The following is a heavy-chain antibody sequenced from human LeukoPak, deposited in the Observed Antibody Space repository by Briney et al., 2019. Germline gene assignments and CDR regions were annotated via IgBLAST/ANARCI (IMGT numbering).Heavy chain of an antibody. J-gene: IGHJ3*02. CDR2: ISSSSSYT. CDR1: GFTFSDYY. Sequence: PGRSLRLSCAASGFTFSDYYMSWIRQAPGRGLEWVSYISSSSSYTDYADSVKGRFTISRDNAKTSLFRQMNSLRAEDTAVYYCARGRSYMVRGVFGVFDIWGQGTMVTVSS. V-gene: IGHV3-11*06. CDR3: ARGRSYMVRGVFGVFDI. D-gene: IGHD3-10*01.